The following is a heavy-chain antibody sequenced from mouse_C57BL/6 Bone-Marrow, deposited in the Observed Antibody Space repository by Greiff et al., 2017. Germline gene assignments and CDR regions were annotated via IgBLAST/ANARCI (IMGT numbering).Heavy chain of an antibody. V-gene: IGHV5-17*01. Sequence: EVQGVESGGGLVKPGGSLKLSCAASGFTFSDYGMHWVRQAPEKGLEWVAYISSGSSTIYYADTVKGRFTISRDNAKNTLCLQMTSLRSEDTAMYYGARGRWLPYYAMDYWGQGTSVTVSS. CDR3: ARGRWLPYYAMDY. CDR2: ISSGSSTI. CDR1: GFTFSDYG. J-gene: IGHJ4*01. D-gene: IGHD2-3*01.